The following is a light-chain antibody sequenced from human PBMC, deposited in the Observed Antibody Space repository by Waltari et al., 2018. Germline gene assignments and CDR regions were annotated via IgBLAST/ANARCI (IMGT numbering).Light chain of an antibody. CDR2: GAS. Sequence: EIVMTQSPATLSVSPGERATLSCRASQSVSSNLAWYQQQPGQAPGLLIYGASTRATGIPARFSGSGSGTEFTLTISSLQSEDFAVYYCQQYNNWPPGTFGQGTRLEIK. CDR1: QSVSSN. V-gene: IGKV3-15*01. CDR3: QQYNNWPPGT. J-gene: IGKJ5*01.